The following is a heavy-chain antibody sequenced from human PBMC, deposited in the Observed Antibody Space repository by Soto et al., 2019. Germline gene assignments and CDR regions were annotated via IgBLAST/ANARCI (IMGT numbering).Heavy chain of an antibody. Sequence: SETLSLTCTVSGGSISSSSYYWGWIRQPPGKGLEWIGSIYYSGSTYYNPSLKSRVTISVDTSKNQFSLKLSSVTAADTAVYYCASFSNYYDSSGYFMANFDYWGQGTLVTVSS. J-gene: IGHJ4*02. CDR1: GGSISSSSYY. CDR3: ASFSNYYDSSGYFMANFDY. CDR2: IYYSGST. D-gene: IGHD3-22*01. V-gene: IGHV4-39*01.